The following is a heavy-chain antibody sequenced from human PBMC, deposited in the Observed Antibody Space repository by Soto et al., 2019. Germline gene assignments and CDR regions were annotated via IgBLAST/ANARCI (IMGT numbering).Heavy chain of an antibody. Sequence: ASVKVSCKASGNTFASHGFSWVRQAPGQGLEWMGWISGFNGQTNYALKFQGRVTLTTDTSTSTAYMELRSLRSDDTAAYFCARVDPRGVAVVRDYWGQGTLVTVSS. D-gene: IGHD3-10*01. CDR2: ISGFNGQT. J-gene: IGHJ4*02. CDR1: GNTFASHG. CDR3: ARVDPRGVAVVRDY. V-gene: IGHV1-18*01.